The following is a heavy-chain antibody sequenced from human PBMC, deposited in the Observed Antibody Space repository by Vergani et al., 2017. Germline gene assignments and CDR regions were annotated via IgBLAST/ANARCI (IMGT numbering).Heavy chain of an antibody. CDR3: ARQYVWGSYRYFDY. J-gene: IGHJ4*02. Sequence: QVQLQESGPGLVKPSETLSLTFAVSGYSISSGYYWGWIRQPPGKGLEWIGSIYHSGSTYYHPSLKSRVSISVDTSKNQFSPKLSSVTAADTAVYYCARQYVWGSYRYFDYWGQGTLVTVSS. V-gene: IGHV4-38-2*01. CDR1: GYSISSGYY. D-gene: IGHD3-16*02. CDR2: IYHSGST.